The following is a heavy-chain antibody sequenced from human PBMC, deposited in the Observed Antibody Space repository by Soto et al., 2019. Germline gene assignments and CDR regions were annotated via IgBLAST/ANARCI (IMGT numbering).Heavy chain of an antibody. J-gene: IGHJ4*02. CDR2: ISGSSSTT. D-gene: IGHD2-21*01. V-gene: IGHV3-23*01. Sequence: GGSLRLSCAASGFTFSTYAMSWVRQAPGKGLEWVSIISGSSSTTYYADSVKGRFTISRENSKNTLYLQMNSLRVEETAVYYCAKDKLGWDDYFDYWGQGALVTVSS. CDR3: AKDKLGWDDYFDY. CDR1: GFTFSTYA.